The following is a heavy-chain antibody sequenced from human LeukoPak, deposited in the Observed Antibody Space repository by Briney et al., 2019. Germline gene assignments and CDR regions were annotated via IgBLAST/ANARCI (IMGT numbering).Heavy chain of an antibody. CDR1: GFTFSDYS. CDR3: ARHNNAYDWDS. J-gene: IGHJ4*02. V-gene: IGHV3-23*01. CDR2: ISGSGGST. D-gene: IGHD5-12*01. Sequence: GGSLRLSCAASGFTFSDYSMNWVRQAPGKGLEWVSAISGSGGSTYYADSVKGRFTISRDNSKNTLYLQMNSLRVEDSAVYYCARHNNAYDWDSWGQGTLVTVSS.